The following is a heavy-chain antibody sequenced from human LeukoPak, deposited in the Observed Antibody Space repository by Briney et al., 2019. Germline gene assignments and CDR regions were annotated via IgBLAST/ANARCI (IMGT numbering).Heavy chain of an antibody. J-gene: IGHJ4*02. CDR1: GYTFTGYY. D-gene: IGHD2-15*01. CDR3: ARVLRYCSGGSCYYFDY. Sequence: AASVKVSCKASGYTFTGYYMHWVRQAPGQGLEWMGWINPNSGGTNYAQKFQGRVTMTRDTSISTAYMELSRLRSDDTAVYYCARVLRYCSGGSCYYFDYWGQGTLVTVSS. V-gene: IGHV1-2*02. CDR2: INPNSGGT.